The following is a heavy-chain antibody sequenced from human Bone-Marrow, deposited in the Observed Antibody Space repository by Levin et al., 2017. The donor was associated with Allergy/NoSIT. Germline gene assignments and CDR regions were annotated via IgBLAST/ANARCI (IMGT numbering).Heavy chain of an antibody. CDR2: IWYDGSNK. V-gene: IGHV3-33*01. Sequence: PGGSLRLSCAASGFTFSSYGMHWVRQAPGKGLEWVAVIWYDGSNKYYADSVKGRFTISRDNSKNTLYLQMNSLRAEDTAVYYCARGGYCRGVYYYYMDVWGKGTTVTVSS. J-gene: IGHJ6*03. D-gene: IGHD2-15*01. CDR3: ARGGYCRGVYYYYMDV. CDR1: GFTFSSYG.